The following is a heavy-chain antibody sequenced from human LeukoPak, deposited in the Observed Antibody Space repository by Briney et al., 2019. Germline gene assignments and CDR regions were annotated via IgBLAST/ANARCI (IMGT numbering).Heavy chain of an antibody. J-gene: IGHJ6*03. CDR2: VSGSGAPT. V-gene: IGHV3-23*01. Sequence: GGSLRLSCAASGLTFSSHGMSLLRQAPAAGLQWASAVSGSGAPTYYADSVKGRFTISRDNSRDTLYWQMNSLRAEDMAIYICAKDGGTYPYFLDVWGKGTTVTVSS. D-gene: IGHD1-26*01. CDR1: GLTFSSHG. CDR3: AKDGGTYPYFLDV.